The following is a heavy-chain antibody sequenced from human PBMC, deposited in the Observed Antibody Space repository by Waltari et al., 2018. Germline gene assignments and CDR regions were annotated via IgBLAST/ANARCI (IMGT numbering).Heavy chain of an antibody. CDR3: ARPKGTGLDAFDI. Sequence: QVQLQESGPGLVKPSETLSLTCTVSGGSVSSGSYYWSWIRQPPGKGLEWIGYIYYSGSTNYNPSLKSRVTISVDTSKNQFSLKLSSVTAADTAVYYCARPKGTGLDAFDIWGQGTMVTVSS. CDR2: IYYSGST. CDR1: GGSVSSGSYY. J-gene: IGHJ3*02. D-gene: IGHD1-1*01. V-gene: IGHV4-61*01.